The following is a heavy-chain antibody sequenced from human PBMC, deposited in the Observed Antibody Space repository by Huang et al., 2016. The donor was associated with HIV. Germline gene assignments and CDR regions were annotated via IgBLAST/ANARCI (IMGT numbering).Heavy chain of an antibody. CDR1: GFSLDSYN. J-gene: IGHJ4*02. V-gene: IGHV3-21*01. CDR3: ARDRGQQLSPFDS. D-gene: IGHD6-13*01. CDR2: ISPSSRFI. Sequence: EVQLVESGGGLVKPGGSLRLSCAASGFSLDSYNMYWVRQTPGKGLQWVSSISPSSRFIDYADSVKGRFSISRDYAKNSLYLQMNNLRGEDTAVYYCARDRGQQLSPFDSWGQGTLVTVSS.